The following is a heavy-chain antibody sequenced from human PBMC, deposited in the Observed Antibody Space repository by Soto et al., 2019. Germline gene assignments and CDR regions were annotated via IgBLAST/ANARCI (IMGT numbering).Heavy chain of an antibody. V-gene: IGHV3-23*01. D-gene: IGHD2-8*02. Sequence: GGSLRLSCAASGFTFSSYAMSWVRQAPGKGLEWASTISGGGGGAFYADSVKGHFTISRDNSKNTVYLEMNSLRAEDTAVYYCAREESTGAFDIWGQGTMVTVSS. CDR3: AREESTGAFDI. J-gene: IGHJ3*02. CDR2: ISGGGGGA. CDR1: GFTFSSYA.